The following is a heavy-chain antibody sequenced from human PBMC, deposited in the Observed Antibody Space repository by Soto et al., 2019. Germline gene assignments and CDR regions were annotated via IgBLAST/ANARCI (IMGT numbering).Heavy chain of an antibody. Sequence: QVQLQESGPGLVKPSQTLSLTCTVSGGSISSGGYYWSWIRQHPGKGLEWIGYNYYSESNHYNPTLNSRVTTSVDKSKNQFSLKQSYGTAADTAVYYCASALTTVTLFDPWGYGTLVTVSS. CDR2: NYYSESN. CDR1: GGSISSGGYY. D-gene: IGHD4-17*01. V-gene: IGHV4-31*03. CDR3: ASALTTVTLFDP. J-gene: IGHJ5*02.